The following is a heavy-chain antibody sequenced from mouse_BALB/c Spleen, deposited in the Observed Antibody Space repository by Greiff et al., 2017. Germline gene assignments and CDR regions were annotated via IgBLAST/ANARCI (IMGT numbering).Heavy chain of an antibody. J-gene: IGHJ2*01. CDR1: GFTFSSYA. Sequence: VQLKESGGGLVKPGGSLKISCAASGFTFSSYALSWVRQTPEKRLEWVASISSGGSTYYPDSVKGRFTISRDNARNILYLQMSSLRSEDTAMYYCARGGMSTTPYWGQGTTLTVSS. CDR2: ISSGGST. V-gene: IGHV5-6-5*01. D-gene: IGHD2-4*01. CDR3: ARGGMSTTPY.